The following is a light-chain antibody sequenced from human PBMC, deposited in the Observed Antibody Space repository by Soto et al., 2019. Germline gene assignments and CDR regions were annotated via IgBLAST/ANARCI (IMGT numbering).Light chain of an antibody. Sequence: QSALTQPASVSGSPGQSITISCTGTRSDVGRYNYVSWYQQHPGKAPKLLIYEVTYRPSGVSTRFSASKSGSTASLTISGIQAEDGADYYCSSYSTTSSPHVLFGGGTKLTVL. J-gene: IGLJ2*01. V-gene: IGLV2-14*01. CDR2: EVT. CDR3: SSYSTTSSPHVL. CDR1: RSDVGRYNY.